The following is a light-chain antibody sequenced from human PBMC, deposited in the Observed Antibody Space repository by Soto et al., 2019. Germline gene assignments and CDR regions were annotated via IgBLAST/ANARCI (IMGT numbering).Light chain of an antibody. CDR1: RDVGSD. CDR3: LQDYGDSWT. Sequence: QMTQTPSSLSASVGEKIIITCRASRDVGSDVSWYQQKPGQAPKLLIYAASNLYTGVPSRFSGSRSGTEFTLTISSLQPEDFASYYCLQDYGDSWTFGQGTKVDIK. J-gene: IGKJ1*01. CDR2: AAS. V-gene: IGKV1-6*01.